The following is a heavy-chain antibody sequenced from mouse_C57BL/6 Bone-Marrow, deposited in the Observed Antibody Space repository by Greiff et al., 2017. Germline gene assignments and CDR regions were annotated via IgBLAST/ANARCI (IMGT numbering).Heavy chain of an antibody. CDR1: GYTFTSYW. CDR3: AREGPGRRPFAY. J-gene: IGHJ3*01. CDR2: IYPSDSDT. V-gene: IGHV1-61*01. D-gene: IGHD2-12*01. Sequence: QVQLQQPGAELVRPGSSVKLSCKASGYTFTSYWMDWVKQRPGQGLEWIGNIYPSDSDTHYNQKFKDKTTLTVDTSSSTAYMQLSSLTSEDSAVYYCAREGPGRRPFAYWGQGTLVTVSA.